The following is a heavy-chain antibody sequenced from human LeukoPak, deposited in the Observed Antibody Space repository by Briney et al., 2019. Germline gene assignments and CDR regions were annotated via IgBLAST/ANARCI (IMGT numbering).Heavy chain of an antibody. J-gene: IGHJ3*02. Sequence: PSKTLSLTCTVSGGSISSYYWSWIRQPPGKGLEWIGYIYYSGSTNYNPSLKSRVTISVDTSKNQFSLKLSSVTAADTAVYYCARRGNAFDIWGQGTMVTVSS. V-gene: IGHV4-59*08. CDR2: IYYSGST. CDR1: GGSISSYY. CDR3: ARRGNAFDI.